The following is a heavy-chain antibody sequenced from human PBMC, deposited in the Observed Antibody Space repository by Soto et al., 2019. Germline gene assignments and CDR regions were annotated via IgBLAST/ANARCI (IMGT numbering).Heavy chain of an antibody. CDR3: ARGGSSTWDRYYFDS. Sequence: GASVKVSCKPSGYTFTTYAIHWVRQAPGQRLEWMGWFNPDNGNTKYSQNFQGRVTITRDTSASTAYLELSNLRSEDTALYSCARGGSSTWDRYYFDSWGQGTLVTVS. CDR2: FNPDNGNT. CDR1: GYTFTTYA. J-gene: IGHJ4*02. D-gene: IGHD6-13*01. V-gene: IGHV1-3*01.